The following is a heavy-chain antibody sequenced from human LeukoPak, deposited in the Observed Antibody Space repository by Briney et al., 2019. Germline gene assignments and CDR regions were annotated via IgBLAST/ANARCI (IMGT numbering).Heavy chain of an antibody. CDR2: INHSGST. V-gene: IGHV4-34*01. CDR1: GGSFSGYY. D-gene: IGHD3-22*01. Sequence: PSETLSLTCAVYGGSFSGYYWSWIRQPPGKGLEWIGEINHSGSTNYNPSLKSRVTISVDTSKNQFSLKLSSVTAADTAVYYCARRLDYYDSSGYYYYFDYWGQGTLVTVSS. J-gene: IGHJ4*02. CDR3: ARRLDYYDSSGYYYYFDY.